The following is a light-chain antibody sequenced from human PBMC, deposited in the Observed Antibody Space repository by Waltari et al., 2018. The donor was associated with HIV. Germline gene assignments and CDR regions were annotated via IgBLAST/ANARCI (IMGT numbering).Light chain of an antibody. V-gene: IGKV1-39*01. Sequence: DIQLTQSTSSLSAYVGDSVTITCRARQSIDTYLSWYQQKPAQAPKLLISAASNLQRGGSSRFSGSGSGTDCTLTISALRPEDFATYYCQQSYSTPLTFGGGTKVVI. CDR3: QQSYSTPLT. CDR1: QSIDTY. J-gene: IGKJ4*01. CDR2: AAS.